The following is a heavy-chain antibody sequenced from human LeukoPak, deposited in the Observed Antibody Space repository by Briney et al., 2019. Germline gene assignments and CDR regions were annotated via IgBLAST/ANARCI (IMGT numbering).Heavy chain of an antibody. CDR2: IKYDGSST. D-gene: IGHD6-13*01. V-gene: IGHV3-74*01. J-gene: IGHJ6*02. Sequence: GGSLRLSCAASGFTFSNYWMHWVRPAPGKGLVWVSHIKYDGSSTRYADSVKGRFTISRDNAKNSLYLQMNSLRVEDTAVYYCARDHLAAAGKVIYYGMDVWGQGTTVTVSS. CDR3: ARDHLAAAGKVIYYGMDV. CDR1: GFTFSNYW.